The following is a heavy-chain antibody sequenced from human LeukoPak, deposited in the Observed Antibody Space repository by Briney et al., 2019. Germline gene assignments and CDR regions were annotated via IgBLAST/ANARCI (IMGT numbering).Heavy chain of an antibody. V-gene: IGHV1-2*02. D-gene: IGHD1-1*01. CDR1: GYTFTDYF. CDR2: INPNSGGT. Sequence: ASVKVSCKASGYTFTDYFLQWVRHAPGQGLEWMGWINPNSGGTSYAQKFQGRVTMTRDMSISTAYMELSRLTSGDTAVYYCARDYELGTAGTAYEYFDCWGQGTLVTVPS. J-gene: IGHJ4*02. CDR3: ARDYELGTAGTAYEYFDC.